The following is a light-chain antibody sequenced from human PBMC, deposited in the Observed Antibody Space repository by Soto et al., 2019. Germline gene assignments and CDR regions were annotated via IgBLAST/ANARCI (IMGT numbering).Light chain of an antibody. V-gene: IGKV3-20*01. CDR3: QLYGASPPYT. CDR2: TAS. J-gene: IGKJ2*01. CDR1: QSVSRSS. Sequence: EIVLTQSPGTLSLSPGERATLSCRASQSVSRSSLAWYQQRPGQPPRLLIFTASSRATGTPDRFSGSGSGTDFTLNISRLEPEDFAVYYCQLYGASPPYTFGPGTKLEI.